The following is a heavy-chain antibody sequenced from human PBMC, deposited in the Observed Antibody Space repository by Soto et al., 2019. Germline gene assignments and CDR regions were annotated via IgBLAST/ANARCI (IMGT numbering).Heavy chain of an antibody. J-gene: IGHJ6*02. CDR3: ARDTADGMDV. D-gene: IGHD2-21*02. Sequence: ASVTVSCKASVYTFTSYDINWVRQAPGQGLEWMGWMNPNSGNTGYAQKFQGRVTMTRNTSISTAYMELSSLRSEDTAVYYCARDTADGMDVWGQGTTVTVSS. CDR2: MNPNSGNT. CDR1: VYTFTSYD. V-gene: IGHV1-8*01.